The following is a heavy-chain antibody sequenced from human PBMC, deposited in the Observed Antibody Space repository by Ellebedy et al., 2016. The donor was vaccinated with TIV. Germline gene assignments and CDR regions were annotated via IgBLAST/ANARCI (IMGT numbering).Heavy chain of an antibody. D-gene: IGHD3-10*01. CDR3: AKDRGNYGGAPYNGLDI. J-gene: IGHJ6*02. CDR2: IRFDGNNA. Sequence: GESLKISCAASGFTVSSNYMSWARQAPGKGLEWVAFIRFDGNNAYYADSAKGRFTISRDNSKNALYLQMNSLRAEDTAVYYCAKDRGNYGGAPYNGLDIWGQGTTVTVSS. CDR1: GFTVSSNY. V-gene: IGHV3-30*02.